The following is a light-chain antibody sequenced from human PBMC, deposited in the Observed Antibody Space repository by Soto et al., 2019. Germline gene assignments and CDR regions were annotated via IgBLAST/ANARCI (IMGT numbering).Light chain of an antibody. CDR1: QSVSSSY. Sequence: SVETQSPGTMCLSPGERATLSCRASQSVSSSYLAWYQQRPGQAPRLLIYDASSRATGIPDRFSGSGSGTDFTLTISSLEPEDFAVSYCQQRRSWPPTITFGQGTRLEIK. V-gene: IGKV3D-20*02. CDR2: DAS. CDR3: QQRRSWPPTIT. J-gene: IGKJ5*01.